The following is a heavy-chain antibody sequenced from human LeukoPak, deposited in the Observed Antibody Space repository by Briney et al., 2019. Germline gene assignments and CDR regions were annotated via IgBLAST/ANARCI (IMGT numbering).Heavy chain of an antibody. CDR1: GFSFSVYY. V-gene: IGHV3-11*01. CDR3: AREAFEAGLPDY. J-gene: IGHJ4*02. CDR2: ISSSGSTI. D-gene: IGHD6-19*01. Sequence: GGSLRLSCAASGFSFSVYYMSWIRQAPGKGLEGVSYISSSGSTIYYADSVKGRFTISRDNAKNSLYLQMNSLRAEDTAVYYCAREAFEAGLPDYWSQGTLVTVSS.